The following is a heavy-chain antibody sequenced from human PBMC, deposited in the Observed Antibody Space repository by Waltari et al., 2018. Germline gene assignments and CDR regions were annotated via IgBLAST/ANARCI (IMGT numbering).Heavy chain of an antibody. CDR2: INHSGST. CDR3: ARGRLAVYYYYYYMDV. Sequence: QEQLQQWGAGLLKPSETLSLTCAVYGGSFSGYYWSWIRQPPGKGLEWIGEINHSGSTNYNPSLKSRVTISVDTSKNQFSLKLSSVTAADTAVYYCARGRLAVYYYYYYMDVWGKGTTVTISS. J-gene: IGHJ6*03. D-gene: IGHD6-19*01. V-gene: IGHV4-34*01. CDR1: GGSFSGYY.